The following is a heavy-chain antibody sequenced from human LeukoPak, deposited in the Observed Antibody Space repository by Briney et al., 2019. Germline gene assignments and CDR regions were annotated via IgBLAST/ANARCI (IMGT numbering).Heavy chain of an antibody. V-gene: IGHV3-30*04. Sequence: GGSLRLSCVGSGFTFTDYAIHWLRQAPGKGMESVAFISSDGNTKFYVDSVKGRITISRDNFRNTLSLEVSTLRPEDTALYYCVRDLTYGARFDYGGQGTQVTVSS. CDR2: ISSDGNTK. J-gene: IGHJ4*02. CDR1: GFTFTDYA. CDR3: VRDLTYGARFDY. D-gene: IGHD4/OR15-4a*01.